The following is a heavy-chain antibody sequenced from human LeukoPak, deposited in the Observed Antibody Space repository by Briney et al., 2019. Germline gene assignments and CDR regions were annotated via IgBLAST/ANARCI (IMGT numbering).Heavy chain of an antibody. D-gene: IGHD3-10*01. CDR2: ISYDGSNT. Sequence: AGRSLRLSCAASGFTLRTYGMHWVRQAAGKGLEWVAVISYDGSNTYYPDSVRGRFTISRDSSKNTLYLQMSSLRAEDTAVYYCARADFYGSGSHPPGGFDYWGQGTLVTVSS. J-gene: IGHJ4*02. V-gene: IGHV3-30*04. CDR3: ARADFYGSGSHPPGGFDY. CDR1: GFTLRTYG.